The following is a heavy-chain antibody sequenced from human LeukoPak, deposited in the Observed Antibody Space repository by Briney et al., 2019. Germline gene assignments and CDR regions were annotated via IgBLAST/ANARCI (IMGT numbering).Heavy chain of an antibody. D-gene: IGHD6-19*01. CDR3: ARDIGWYGMDV. CDR2: ISSSSSYI. J-gene: IGHJ6*02. V-gene: IGHV3-21*01. Sequence: PGGSLRLSCAASGFTFSSYSMNWVRQAPGKGLEWVSSISSSSSYIYYVDSVKGRFTISRDNAKNSLYLQMNSLRAEDTAVYYCARDIGWYGMDVWGQGTTVTVSS. CDR1: GFTFSSYS.